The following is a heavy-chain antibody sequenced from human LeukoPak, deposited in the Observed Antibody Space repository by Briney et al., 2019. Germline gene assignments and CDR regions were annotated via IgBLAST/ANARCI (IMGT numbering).Heavy chain of an antibody. CDR1: GDSISSGDYS. CDR3: ARARESMTTAGSFFDF. J-gene: IGHJ4*02. D-gene: IGHD6-19*01. V-gene: IGHV4-30-2*01. Sequence: SQTLSLTCGVSGDSISSGDYSWSWIRQPPGNGLEWIGYIYHSGHTNYNPSLKSRVSSSVDRSKNQFSLKLRSVTAADTAVYYCARARESMTTAGSFFDFWGQGTLVTVSS. CDR2: IYHSGHT.